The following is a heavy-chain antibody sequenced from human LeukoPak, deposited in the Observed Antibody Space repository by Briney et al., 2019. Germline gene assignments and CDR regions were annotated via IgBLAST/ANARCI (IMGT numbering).Heavy chain of an antibody. V-gene: IGHV3-7*01. Sequence: GGSLRLSCAASGFTFSSYWMSWVRQAPGKGLEWVANIKQDGSEKYYVDSVKGRFTISRDNAKNSLYLQMNSLRAEDTAVYYCAKDRSGYSYGNAYFDYWGQGTLVTVSS. J-gene: IGHJ4*02. CDR3: AKDRSGYSYGNAYFDY. CDR1: GFTFSSYW. D-gene: IGHD5-18*01. CDR2: IKQDGSEK.